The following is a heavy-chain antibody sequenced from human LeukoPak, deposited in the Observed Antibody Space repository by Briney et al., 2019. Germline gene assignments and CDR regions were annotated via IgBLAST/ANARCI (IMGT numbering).Heavy chain of an antibody. V-gene: IGHV3-23*01. J-gene: IGHJ4*02. Sequence: PGGSLRLSCAASGYTFSSYAMSWVRQAPGKGLEWVSAISGSGGSTYYADSVKGRFTISRDNSKNTLYLQMNSLRAEDTAVYYCAKDGYSIRYDSYFDYWGQGTLVTVSS. CDR2: ISGSGGST. CDR3: AKDGYSIRYDSYFDY. D-gene: IGHD3-22*01. CDR1: GYTFSSYA.